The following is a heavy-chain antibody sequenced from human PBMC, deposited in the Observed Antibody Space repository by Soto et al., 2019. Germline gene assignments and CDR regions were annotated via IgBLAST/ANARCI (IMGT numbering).Heavy chain of an antibody. CDR2: ISSSSSTI. CDR1: GFTFSSYD. V-gene: IGHV3-48*02. J-gene: IGHJ6*02. CDR3: ARPSGYYDTSGYYGTFYYYAMDV. Sequence: GGSLRLSCAASGFTFSSYDMNWIRQAPGKGLEWISYISSSSSTIYYADSVQGRFTISRDNAENSLYLQMNSLRDEDTAVYYCARPSGYYDTSGYYGTFYYYAMDVPGQAPTVTFS. D-gene: IGHD3-22*01.